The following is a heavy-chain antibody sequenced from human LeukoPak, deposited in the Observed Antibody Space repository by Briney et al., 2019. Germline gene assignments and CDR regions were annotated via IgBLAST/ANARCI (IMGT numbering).Heavy chain of an antibody. CDR3: AKDKYSSSRSSYFDY. J-gene: IGHJ4*02. CDR2: INGNGGST. Sequence: PGGSLRLSCAASGFTFDNYGMSWVRQVPGKGLEWVSSINGNGGSTAYADSVKGRFTISRDNAKNSLYLQMNSLRAEDTAFYYCAKDKYSSSRSSYFDYWGQGTLVTVSS. CDR1: GFTFDNYG. D-gene: IGHD6-13*01. V-gene: IGHV3-20*04.